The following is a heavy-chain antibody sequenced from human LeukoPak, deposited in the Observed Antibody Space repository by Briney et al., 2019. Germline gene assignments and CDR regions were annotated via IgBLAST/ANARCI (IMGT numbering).Heavy chain of an antibody. D-gene: IGHD3-10*01. CDR1: GYTFTGYY. Sequence: ASVKVSCKASGYTFTGYYIHWVRQAPGQGLEWMGWINPNGGGTYYAQSFQGRVTMTRDTSISTAYMELSRLRSDDTAVYYCARAALGVWFGEPLGGPTEYWGQGTLVTVSS. V-gene: IGHV1-2*02. J-gene: IGHJ4*02. CDR2: INPNGGGT. CDR3: ARAALGVWFGEPLGGPTEY.